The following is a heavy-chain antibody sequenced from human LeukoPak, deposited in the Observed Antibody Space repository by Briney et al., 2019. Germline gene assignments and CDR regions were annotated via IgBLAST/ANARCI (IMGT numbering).Heavy chain of an antibody. J-gene: IGHJ4*02. CDR2: IYYSGDT. V-gene: IGHV4-31*03. D-gene: IGHD3-3*01. CDR1: GTSISSGAYS. CDR3: ARTITIFGALGYFDY. Sequence: TLSLTCTVSGTSISSGAYSWSWVRQHPGKGLEWIAYIYYSGDTYYNPSLKRRVTISVDTSKNQFSLKLSSVTAADTAVYYCARTITIFGALGYFDYWGQGTLVTVSS.